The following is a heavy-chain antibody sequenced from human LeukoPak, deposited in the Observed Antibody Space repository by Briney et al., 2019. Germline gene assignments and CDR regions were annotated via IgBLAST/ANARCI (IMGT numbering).Heavy chain of an antibody. CDR1: GYIFTDYY. J-gene: IGHJ5*02. D-gene: IGHD6-13*01. V-gene: IGHV1-2*02. CDR2: INPNTGGT. Sequence: ASVKVSCKASGYIFTDYYMHWVRQAPGQGLEWMGWINPNTGGTDYIQKFQGRVTMTRDTSINTAYMELNSLKSDDTAVYDCVRVVRRAAAHAGNWFDPWGQGTLVTVSS. CDR3: VRVVRRAAAHAGNWFDP.